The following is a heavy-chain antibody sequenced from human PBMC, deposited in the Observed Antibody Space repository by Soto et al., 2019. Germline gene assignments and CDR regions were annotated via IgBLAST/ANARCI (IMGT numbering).Heavy chain of an antibody. J-gene: IGHJ4*02. V-gene: IGHV3-23*01. CDR2: TGATGRTT. Sequence: GGSLRLSCAASGFTFNIYAMTWVRQAPGKGLEWVSTTGATGRTTYYADSVKGRFTVSRDNSKNTLDLQMSNLRAEDTAVYYCATVHNTSRSFDYWGQGTLVTVSS. D-gene: IGHD1-20*01. CDR1: GFTFNIYA. CDR3: ATVHNTSRSFDY.